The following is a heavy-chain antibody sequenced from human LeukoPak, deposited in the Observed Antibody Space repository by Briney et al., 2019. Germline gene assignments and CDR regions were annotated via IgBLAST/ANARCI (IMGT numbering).Heavy chain of an antibody. Sequence: ATVKVSCKASGYTFTSYGISWVGQAPGQGLAWMGWISAYNGITNYAQKLQGRVTMTTDTSTSTAYMELRSLRSDDTAVYYCARKDVKYCSSTSCYPWGAFDIWGQGTMVTVSS. CDR3: ARKDVKYCSSTSCYPWGAFDI. J-gene: IGHJ3*02. CDR2: ISAYNGIT. D-gene: IGHD2-2*01. V-gene: IGHV1-18*01. CDR1: GYTFTSYG.